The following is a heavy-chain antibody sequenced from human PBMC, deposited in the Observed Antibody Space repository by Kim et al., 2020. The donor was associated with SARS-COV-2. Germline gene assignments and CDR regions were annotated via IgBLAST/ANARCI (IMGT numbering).Heavy chain of an antibody. CDR1: GFTFSSYA. CDR3: AKDHLTWDHRGV. D-gene: IGHD1-26*01. V-gene: IGHV3-23*01. Sequence: GGSLRLSCAASGFTFSSYAMSWVRQAPGKGLEWVSAISGSGGSTYYADSVKGRFTISRDNSKNTLYLQMNSPRAEDTDVYYCAKDHLTWDHRGVWGQGTTVTVSS. CDR2: ISGSGGST. J-gene: IGHJ6*02.